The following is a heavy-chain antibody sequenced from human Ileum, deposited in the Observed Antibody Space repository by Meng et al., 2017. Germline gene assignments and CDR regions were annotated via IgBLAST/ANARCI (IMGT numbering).Heavy chain of an antibody. J-gene: IGHJ3*02. Sequence: SGPTLVKPTQTLTLTCTFSGFSLSTIGVTVGWIRQPPGKALEWLSIIYWNDDKRYSPSLKSRLTIAKDTSKNQVVLTMTNMDPVDTATYYCTHMAYTTAWTNAFDIWGQGTLVTVSS. CDR3: THMAYTTAWTNAFDI. D-gene: IGHD2-2*02. V-gene: IGHV2-5*01. CDR2: IYWNDDK. CDR1: GFSLSTIGVT.